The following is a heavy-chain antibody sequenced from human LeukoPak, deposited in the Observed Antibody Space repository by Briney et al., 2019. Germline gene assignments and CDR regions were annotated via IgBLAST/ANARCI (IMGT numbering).Heavy chain of an antibody. Sequence: GGSLRLSCAASGFTFSSYSMNWVRQAPGKGLEWVPSIGSSSSYIYYVDSVKGRFTISRDNAKNSLHLQMNSLRAEDTAVYYCAASTKHTAMVDYWGQGTLVTVSS. J-gene: IGHJ4*02. D-gene: IGHD5-18*01. CDR3: AASTKHTAMVDY. CDR2: IGSSSSYI. CDR1: GFTFSSYS. V-gene: IGHV3-21*01.